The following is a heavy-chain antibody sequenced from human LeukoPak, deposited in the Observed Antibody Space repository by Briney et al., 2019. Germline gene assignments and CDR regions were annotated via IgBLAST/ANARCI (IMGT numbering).Heavy chain of an antibody. V-gene: IGHV1-46*01. CDR3: AREDAARRGYDAFDI. D-gene: IGHD3-10*01. CDR2: INPSGGST. CDR1: GYTFTSYY. J-gene: IGHJ3*02. Sequence: GASVKVSCKASGYTFTSYYMHWVRQAPGQGLEWMGIINPSGGSTSYAQKFQGRVTMTRDMSTSTVYMELSSLRSEDTAVYYCAREDAARRGYDAFDIWGQGTMVTVSS.